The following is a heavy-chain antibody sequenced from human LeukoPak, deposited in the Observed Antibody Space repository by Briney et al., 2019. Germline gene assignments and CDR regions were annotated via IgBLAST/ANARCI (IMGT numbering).Heavy chain of an antibody. J-gene: IGHJ1*01. CDR2: INPNSGGT. V-gene: IGHV1-2*02. CDR3: ALTDYYDSSGLFSTEYFQH. Sequence: ASVKVSCKASGYTFTGYYMHWVRQAPGQGLEWMGWINPNSGGTNYAQKLQGRVTMTTDTSTSTAYMELRSLRSDDTAVYYCALTDYYDSSGLFSTEYFQHWGQGTLVTVSS. CDR1: GYTFTGYY. D-gene: IGHD3-22*01.